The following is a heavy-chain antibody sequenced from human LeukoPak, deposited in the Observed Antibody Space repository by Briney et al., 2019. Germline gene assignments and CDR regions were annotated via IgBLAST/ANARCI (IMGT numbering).Heavy chain of an antibody. V-gene: IGHV4-30-4*08. D-gene: IGHD2-21*01. Sequence: PSESLSLTSSVSGVSFSNEDYYWTWIRQRPGKGLEWIADLFYTGDTSYNPSLKSRTSISADPSAKQLFLTLNSVTAADTGVYYCARVMVMEATFEVALTPLDAFDVWGQGTVVTVS. CDR2: LFYTGDT. CDR1: GVSFSNEDYY. J-gene: IGHJ3*01. CDR3: ARVMVMEATFEVALTPLDAFDV.